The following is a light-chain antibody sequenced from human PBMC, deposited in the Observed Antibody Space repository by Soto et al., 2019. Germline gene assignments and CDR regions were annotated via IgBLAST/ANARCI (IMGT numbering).Light chain of an antibody. V-gene: IGKV1-5*01. CDR3: QQYNSYSEA. CDR2: DAS. Sequence: DMQMTQSPSTLSASVGDRVTITCRASQSISHWLAWYQQKPGKAPKLLIYDASSLESGVPSRFSGSGSGTEFTLTISSLQPDDFATYYCQQYNSYSEAFGHGTKV. J-gene: IGKJ1*01. CDR1: QSISHW.